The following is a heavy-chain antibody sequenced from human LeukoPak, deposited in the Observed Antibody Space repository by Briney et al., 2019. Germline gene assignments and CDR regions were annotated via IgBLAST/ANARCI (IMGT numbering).Heavy chain of an antibody. J-gene: IGHJ4*02. Sequence: PGGSLRLSCAASGFTFSDYYMSWIRQAPGKGLEWVSYISSSGSTIYYADSVKGRFTISRDNAKNSLYLQMNSLRAEDTAVYYCAKDPAVAFRWWDYWGQGTLVTVSS. V-gene: IGHV3-11*01. CDR2: ISSSGSTI. CDR1: GFTFSDYY. CDR3: AKDPAVAFRWWDY. D-gene: IGHD6-19*01.